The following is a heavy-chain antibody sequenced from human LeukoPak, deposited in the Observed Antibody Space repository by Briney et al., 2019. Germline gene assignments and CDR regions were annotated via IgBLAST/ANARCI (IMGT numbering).Heavy chain of an antibody. V-gene: IGHV3-7*01. CDR2: IKQDGSEK. J-gene: IGHJ4*02. D-gene: IGHD4-17*01. CDR1: GFTFSSYA. Sequence: HPGGSLRLSCAASGFTFSSYAMHWVRQAPGKGLEWVANIKQDGSEKYYVDSVKGRFTISRDNAKNSLYLQMNSLRAEDTAVYYWSREVQGWNSPLRLQDYFDYWGQGTLVTVSS. CDR3: SREVQGWNSPLRLQDYFDY.